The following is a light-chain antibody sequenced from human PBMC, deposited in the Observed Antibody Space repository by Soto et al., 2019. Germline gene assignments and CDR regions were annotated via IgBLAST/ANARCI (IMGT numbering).Light chain of an antibody. J-gene: IGKJ1*01. CDR1: QSISSW. CDR2: KAS. V-gene: IGKV1-5*03. Sequence: DIQMTQSPSTLSASVGYIVTITFRASQSISSWLAWYQQKPGKAPKLLIYKASTLKSGVPSRFSGSGSGTEFTLTISSLQPDDFATYYCQHYNSYSEAFGQGTKVDI. CDR3: QHYNSYSEA.